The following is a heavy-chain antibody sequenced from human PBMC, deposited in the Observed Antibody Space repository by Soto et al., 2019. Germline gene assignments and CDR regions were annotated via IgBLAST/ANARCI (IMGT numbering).Heavy chain of an antibody. J-gene: IGHJ4*02. CDR3: ARDDLFVDNGLDH. CDR2: INDGSEE. V-gene: IGHV3-33*01. CDR1: GFSFSAHG. Sequence: QVQLVESGGGVVRPGTSLRLSRAATGFSFSAHGMHWVRQAPGKGLEWLAVINDGSEEGYADSVRGRFTISRDNARNILYLQMDNLRAEDSALYYCARDDLFVDNGLDHWGQGTLVTVSS. D-gene: IGHD1-1*01.